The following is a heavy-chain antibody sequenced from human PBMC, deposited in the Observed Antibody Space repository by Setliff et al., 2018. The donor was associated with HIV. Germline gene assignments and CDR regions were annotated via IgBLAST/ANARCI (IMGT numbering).Heavy chain of an antibody. V-gene: IGHV1-8*02. CDR3: ARGITMIGNAFDI. J-gene: IGHJ3*02. Sequence: ASVKVSCKASGYTFSSYDINWVRQATGQGLEWMGWMNPNSGNTGYAQKFQGRVTMTRNTSISTAYMELSSLRSEDTAVYYCARGITMIGNAFDIWGQGTMVTVSS. CDR1: GYTFSSYD. CDR2: MNPNSGNT. D-gene: IGHD3-22*01.